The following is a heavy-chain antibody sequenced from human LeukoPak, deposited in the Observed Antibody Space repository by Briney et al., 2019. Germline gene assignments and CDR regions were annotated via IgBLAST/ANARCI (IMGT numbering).Heavy chain of an antibody. Sequence: ASVKVSCKASGYTFTGYYMHWVRQAPGQGLEWMGWINPNSGDTNYAQKFQGWVTMTRDTSISTAYMELSRLTSDDTAVYYCARERGDYGGKSGWFDPWGQGTLVTVSS. CDR2: INPNSGDT. J-gene: IGHJ5*02. V-gene: IGHV1-2*04. CDR3: ARERGDYGGKSGWFDP. CDR1: GYTFTGYY. D-gene: IGHD4-23*01.